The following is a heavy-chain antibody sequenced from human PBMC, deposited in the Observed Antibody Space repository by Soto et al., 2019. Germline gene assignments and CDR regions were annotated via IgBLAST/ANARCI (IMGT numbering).Heavy chain of an antibody. CDR1: GFTYTNYW. CDR2: INLDGSGT. CDR3: GTAFEY. J-gene: IGHJ4*02. Sequence: EVHLVESGGGLVQPGGSLRLSCAASGFTYTNYWMHWVRQVPGKGLVWVSRINLDGSGTSYADSVKGRFTISRDNAKNTLYLQMNSLRAEDSAVYYCGTAFEYGGQGTLVTVSS. V-gene: IGHV3-74*01.